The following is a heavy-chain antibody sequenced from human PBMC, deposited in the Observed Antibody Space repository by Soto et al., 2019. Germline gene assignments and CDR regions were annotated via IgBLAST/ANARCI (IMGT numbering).Heavy chain of an antibody. CDR2: ISWNSGSI. CDR1: GFTFDDYA. CDR3: VKDFDHNSGLDV. V-gene: IGHV3-9*01. Sequence: EVQLEESGGGLVQPDRSLRLTCAASGFTFDDYAMHWVRQAPGKGLEWVSGISWNSGSIGYADSVKGRFTISRENAKNSLYLEMNSLRAEDTALYYCVKDFDHNSGLDVWGQGTTVTVSS. J-gene: IGHJ6*02. D-gene: IGHD1-1*01.